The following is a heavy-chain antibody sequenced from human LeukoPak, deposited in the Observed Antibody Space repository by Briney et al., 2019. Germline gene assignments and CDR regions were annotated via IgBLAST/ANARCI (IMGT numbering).Heavy chain of an antibody. J-gene: IGHJ5*02. CDR3: ARGPPSYYYDSSGYPESYNWFDP. D-gene: IGHD3-22*01. Sequence: GASVKVSCKASGGTFSSYAISWVRQAPGQGLEWMGGIIPIFGTANYAQKFQGRVTITADESTSTAYMELSSLRSEDTAVYYCARGPPSYYYDSSGYPESYNWFDPWGQGTLVTVSS. V-gene: IGHV1-69*13. CDR2: IIPIFGTA. CDR1: GGTFSSYA.